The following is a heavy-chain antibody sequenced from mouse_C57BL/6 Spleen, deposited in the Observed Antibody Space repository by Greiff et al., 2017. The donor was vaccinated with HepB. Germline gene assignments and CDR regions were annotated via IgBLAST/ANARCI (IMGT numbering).Heavy chain of an antibody. CDR1: GYTFTSYW. V-gene: IGHV1-55*01. CDR3: ARYSYYDYDVLDFDY. D-gene: IGHD2-4*01. Sequence: QVQLQQPGAELVKPGASVKMSCKASGYTFTSYWITWVKQRPGQGLEWIGDIYPGSGSTNYNEKFKSKATLTVDTSSSTAYMQLSSLTSEDSAVYYCARYSYYDYDVLDFDYWGQGTTLTVSS. J-gene: IGHJ2*01. CDR2: IYPGSGST.